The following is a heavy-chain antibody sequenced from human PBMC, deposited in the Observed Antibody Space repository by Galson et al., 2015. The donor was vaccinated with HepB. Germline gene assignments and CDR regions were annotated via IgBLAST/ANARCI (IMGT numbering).Heavy chain of an antibody. CDR1: GFTFSTYS. CDR3: ARACSSSTCYPYYYYYMDV. V-gene: IGHV3-48*01. CDR2: ISSGGGTI. D-gene: IGHD2-2*01. Sequence: SLRLSCAASGFTFSTYSMNWVRQAPGKGLEWVSFISSGGGTIHYADSVKGRSTISRDNAKNSLYLQMSGLRAEDTALYYCARACSSSTCYPYYYYYMDVWGKGTTVTVSS. J-gene: IGHJ6*03.